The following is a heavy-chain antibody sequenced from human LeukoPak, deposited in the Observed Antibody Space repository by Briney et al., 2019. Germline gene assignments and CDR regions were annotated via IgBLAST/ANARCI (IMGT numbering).Heavy chain of an antibody. D-gene: IGHD2-2*02. V-gene: IGHV1-2*02. Sequence: GASVKVSCKASGYTFTGYYMHWVRQAPGQGLEWMGWINPNSGGTNYAQKFRGRVTMTRDTSISTAYMELSRLRSDDTAVYYCARDRGYCSSTSCYSYYYYGMDVWGQGTTVTVSS. CDR2: INPNSGGT. CDR1: GYTFTGYY. J-gene: IGHJ6*02. CDR3: ARDRGYCSSTSCYSYYYYGMDV.